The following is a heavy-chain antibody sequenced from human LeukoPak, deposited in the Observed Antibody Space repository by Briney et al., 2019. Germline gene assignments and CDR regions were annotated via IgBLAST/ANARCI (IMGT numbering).Heavy chain of an antibody. Sequence: GGSLRLSCAASGFTFSSNAMHWVRQAPGKGLEWVSSISSSSSYIYYADSVKGRFTISRDNAKNSLFLHMNSLRVEDTAVYYCARPSFRTGSYFDHWGQGTLVTVSS. D-gene: IGHD3/OR15-3a*01. CDR1: GFTFSSNA. V-gene: IGHV3-21*01. CDR2: ISSSSSYI. CDR3: ARPSFRTGSYFDH. J-gene: IGHJ4*02.